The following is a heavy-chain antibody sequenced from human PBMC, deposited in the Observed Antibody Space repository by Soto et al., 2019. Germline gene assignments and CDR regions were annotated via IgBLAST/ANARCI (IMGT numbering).Heavy chain of an antibody. D-gene: IGHD3-10*01. J-gene: IGHJ6*03. Sequence: TSETLSLTCTVSGGSISSYYWSWIRQPPGKGLEWIGYIYYSGSTNYNPSLKSRVTISVDTSKNQFSLKLSSVTAADTAVYYCAIVGGSGSYYSYYYYYYMDVWGKGTTVTVSS. CDR3: AIVGGSGSYYSYYYYYYMDV. V-gene: IGHV4-59*01. CDR2: IYYSGST. CDR1: GGSISSYY.